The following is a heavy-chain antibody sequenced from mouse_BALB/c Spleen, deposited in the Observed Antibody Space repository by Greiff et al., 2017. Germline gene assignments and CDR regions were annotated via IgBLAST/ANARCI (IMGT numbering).Heavy chain of an antibody. Sequence: EVQVVESGGGLVKPGGSLKLSCAASGFTFSDYYMYWVRQTPEKRLEWVATISSGGSTYYPDSVKGRFTISRDNARNILYLQMSSLRSEDTAMYYCARGQAYWGQGTLVTVSA. CDR2: ISSGGST. CDR3: ARGQAY. V-gene: IGHV5-6-5*01. J-gene: IGHJ3*01. CDR1: GFTFSDYY.